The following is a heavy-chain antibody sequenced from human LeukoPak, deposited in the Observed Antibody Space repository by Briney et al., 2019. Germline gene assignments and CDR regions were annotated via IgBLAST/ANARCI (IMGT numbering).Heavy chain of an antibody. CDR2: INHSGST. D-gene: IGHD2-2*02. Sequence: SETLSLTCAVYGGSFSGYYWSWIRQPPGKGLEWIGEINHSGSTNYNPSLKSRVTISVDTSKNQFSLKLSSVTAADTAVYYCAREEGCSSTSCYTVYWGQGTPVTVSS. CDR3: AREEGCSSTSCYTVY. V-gene: IGHV4-34*01. CDR1: GGSFSGYY. J-gene: IGHJ4*02.